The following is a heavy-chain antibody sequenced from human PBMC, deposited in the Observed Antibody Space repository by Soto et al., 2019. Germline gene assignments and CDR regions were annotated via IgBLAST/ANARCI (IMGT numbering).Heavy chain of an antibody. V-gene: IGHV4-59*08. CDR2: IYNSGST. D-gene: IGHD5-12*01. CDR1: GGSISNYY. J-gene: IGHJ4*02. Sequence: QVHLQESGPGLVKPSETLSLNCTVSGGSISNYYWSWIRQPPGKGLEWIGYIYNSGSTNYNPSLKSRVTISVDTSNNQFSLNMNSVTAADTAVYYCARGRWLQLPGNWGQGTLVTVSS. CDR3: ARGRWLQLPGN.